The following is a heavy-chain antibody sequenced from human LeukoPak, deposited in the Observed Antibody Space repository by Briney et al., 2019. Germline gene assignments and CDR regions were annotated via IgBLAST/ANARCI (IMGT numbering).Heavy chain of an antibody. V-gene: IGHV1-2*02. CDR3: ARVSGGYDIDASAFDI. J-gene: IGHJ3*02. CDR1: GYTFTGYY. CDR2: INPNSGGT. Sequence: ASVKVSCKASGYTFTGYYMHWVRQAPGQGLEWMGWINPNSGGTNYAQKFQGRVTMTRDTSISTAYMELSRLRSDDTAVYYCARVSGGYDIDASAFDIWGQGTMVTVSS. D-gene: IGHD5-12*01.